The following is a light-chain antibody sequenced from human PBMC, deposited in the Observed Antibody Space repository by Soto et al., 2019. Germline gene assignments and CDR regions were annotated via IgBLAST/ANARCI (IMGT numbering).Light chain of an antibody. J-gene: IGKJ1*01. CDR1: QSLLHSNGYNY. Sequence: DIVMTQSPVSLPVTPGEPASISCRSSQSLLHSNGYNYLDWYLQKPGQSPQLLIYLGSNRASGVPDRFGGSGSGTDFTLKISRVEAEDVGVYYCMQALQTPWTFGQGTKVAIK. CDR3: MQALQTPWT. CDR2: LGS. V-gene: IGKV2-28*01.